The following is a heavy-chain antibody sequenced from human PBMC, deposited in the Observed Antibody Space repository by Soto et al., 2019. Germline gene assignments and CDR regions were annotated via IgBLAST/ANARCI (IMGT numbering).Heavy chain of an antibody. Sequence: PGGSLRLSCAASGFTFSSPGMHWVRQAPGKGLVWVSHINSDGSDTNYADSVKGRFTISRDNAKNTVYLQMNSLRAEDTAVYYWARDWSYALNYWGQGSLVTVSS. V-gene: IGHV3-74*01. CDR3: ARDWSYALNY. J-gene: IGHJ4*02. CDR1: GFTFSSPG. D-gene: IGHD3-16*01. CDR2: INSDGSDT.